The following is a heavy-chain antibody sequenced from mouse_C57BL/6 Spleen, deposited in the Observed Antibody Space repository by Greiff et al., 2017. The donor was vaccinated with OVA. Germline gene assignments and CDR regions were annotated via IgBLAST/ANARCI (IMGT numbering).Heavy chain of an antibody. CDR1: GFSLSTSGMG. CDR3: ARRAYSNGDAMDY. CDR2: IYWDDDK. D-gene: IGHD2-5*01. V-gene: IGHV8-12*01. J-gene: IGHJ4*01. Sequence: QVTLKESGPGILQSSQTLSLTCSFSGFSLSTSGMGVSWLRQPSGKGLEWLAHIYWDDDKRYNPSLKSRLTISKDTSRNQVFLKVTGVDTADTATYCCARRAYSNGDAMDYWGQGTSVTVSS.